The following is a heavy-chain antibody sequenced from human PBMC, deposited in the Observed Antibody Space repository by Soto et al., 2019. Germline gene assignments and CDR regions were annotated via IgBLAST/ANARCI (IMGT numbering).Heavy chain of an antibody. D-gene: IGHD2-2*01. Sequence: SVKVSCKASGGTFSSYAISWVRQAPGQGLEWMGGIIPIFGTANYAQKFQGRVTITADESTSTAYMELSSLRSEDTAVYYCARDIRDIVVVPADPPHNWFDPWGQGTLVTVSS. J-gene: IGHJ5*02. CDR2: IIPIFGTA. CDR3: ARDIRDIVVVPADPPHNWFDP. CDR1: GGTFSSYA. V-gene: IGHV1-69*13.